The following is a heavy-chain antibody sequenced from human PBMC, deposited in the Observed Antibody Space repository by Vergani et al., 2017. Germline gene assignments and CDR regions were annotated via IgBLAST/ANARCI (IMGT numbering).Heavy chain of an antibody. D-gene: IGHD6-19*01. Sequence: QVQLVQSGAEVKKPGASGKVSCKASGYTFTSYGISWVRQAPGQGLEWMGWISAYNGNTNYAQKLQGRVTMTTDTSTSTAYMELRSLRSDDTAVYYCARWRIAVAGFRGDYYYGMDVWGQGTTVTVSS. J-gene: IGHJ6*02. V-gene: IGHV1-18*01. CDR3: ARWRIAVAGFRGDYYYGMDV. CDR1: GYTFTSYG. CDR2: ISAYNGNT.